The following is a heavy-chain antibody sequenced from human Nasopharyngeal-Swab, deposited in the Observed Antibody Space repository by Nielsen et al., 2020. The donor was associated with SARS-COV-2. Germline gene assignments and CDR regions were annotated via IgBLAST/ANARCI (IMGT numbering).Heavy chain of an antibody. D-gene: IGHD3-22*01. J-gene: IGHJ6*02. CDR3: ARGTVYYYDSSGYYYYYYYGMDV. Sequence: WIPQPPGKGLEWIGEINHSGSTNYNPSLKSRVTISVDTYKNQFSLKLSSVTAADTAVYYCARGTVYYYDSSGYYYYYYYGMDVWGQGTTVTVSS. CDR2: INHSGST. V-gene: IGHV4-34*01.